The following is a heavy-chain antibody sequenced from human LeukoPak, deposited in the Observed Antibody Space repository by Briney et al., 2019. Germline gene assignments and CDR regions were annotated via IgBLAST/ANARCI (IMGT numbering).Heavy chain of an antibody. Sequence: GGSLRLSCAASGFTFSSYAMSWVRQAPGKGLEWVSAMSDSGGNTYYADSVKGRFTVSRDNSKNTLYLQMNSLRAEDTAIYYCAKEADYHGELLYYYFDYWGQGTLVTVSS. CDR3: AKEADYHGELLYYYFDY. J-gene: IGHJ4*02. D-gene: IGHD3-10*01. CDR2: MSDSGGNT. CDR1: GFTFSSYA. V-gene: IGHV3-23*01.